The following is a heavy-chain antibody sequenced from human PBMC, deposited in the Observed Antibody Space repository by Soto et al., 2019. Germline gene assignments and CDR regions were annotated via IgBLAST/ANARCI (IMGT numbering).Heavy chain of an antibody. V-gene: IGHV4-61*01. Sequence: SETLSLTCPVSAGFVNSDTHSWSWLRQTPGKRLECIGFIYSGGSTKNPSLRGRVTMSVDTSKNQFSLKLRSVIVADTAVYHCARFVRSCSATTCSTRADVWGQGITVTGSS. J-gene: IGHJ6*02. CDR3: ARFVRSCSATTCSTRADV. CDR2: IYSGGST. CDR1: AGFVNSDTHS. D-gene: IGHD2-2*01.